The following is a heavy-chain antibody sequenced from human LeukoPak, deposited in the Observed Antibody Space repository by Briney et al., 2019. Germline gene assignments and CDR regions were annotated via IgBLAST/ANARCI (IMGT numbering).Heavy chain of an antibody. Sequence: GGSLRLSCAASGFTLDDYGMSWVRQVPGKGLEWVSGFNWDGDSTGYADSVKGRFTISRDNAKNSLYLQMNSLRVDDTALYYCAREGRIYTYGPGSFDYWGQGTGVTVSS. CDR1: GFTLDDYG. J-gene: IGHJ4*02. CDR2: FNWDGDST. D-gene: IGHD3-10*01. V-gene: IGHV3-20*04. CDR3: AREGRIYTYGPGSFDY.